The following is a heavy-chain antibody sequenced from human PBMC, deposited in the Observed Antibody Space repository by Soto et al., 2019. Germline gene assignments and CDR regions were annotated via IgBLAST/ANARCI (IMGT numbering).Heavy chain of an antibody. V-gene: IGHV4-31*01. CDR1: GGSISTGGYY. D-gene: IGHD1-1*01. J-gene: IGHJ4*01. Sequence: QVQLQASGPGLVKPSQTLSLTCTVSGGSISTGGYYWSWIRQHPGKRLEWIGYIYNSGSTYYSSSLKRLVTISVDTSENQFSLRLTSVTDADTAVYYWASSVEEYNFDYWGHGTQVTFSS. CDR3: ASSVEEYNFDY. CDR2: IYNSGST.